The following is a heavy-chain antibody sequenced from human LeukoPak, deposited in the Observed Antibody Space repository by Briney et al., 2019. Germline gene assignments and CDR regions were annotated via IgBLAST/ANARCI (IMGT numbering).Heavy chain of an antibody. CDR2: IYSGGTT. Sequence: GGSLRLSCAASGFTFSSYWMHWVRQAPGKGLEWVSTIYSGGTTYYADSVMGRFTISRHNSRNTLYLQMNSLRAEDTAVYYCARVDTVMAYYFDLWGQGTLVTVSS. D-gene: IGHD5-18*01. CDR3: ARVDTVMAYYFDL. J-gene: IGHJ4*02. CDR1: GFTFSSYW. V-gene: IGHV3-53*04.